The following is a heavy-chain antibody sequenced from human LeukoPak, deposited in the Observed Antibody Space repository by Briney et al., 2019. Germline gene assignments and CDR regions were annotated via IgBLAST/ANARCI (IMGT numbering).Heavy chain of an antibody. CDR1: GFTFSSYA. V-gene: IGHV3-30-3*01. CDR3: ARENYGDHYFDY. D-gene: IGHD4-17*01. J-gene: IGHJ4*02. Sequence: GGSLRLSCAASGFTFSSYAMHWVRQAPGEGLEWVAVISYDGSNKYYADSVKGRFTISRDNSKNTLYLQMNSLRAEDTAVYYCARENYGDHYFDYWGQGILVTVSS. CDR2: ISYDGSNK.